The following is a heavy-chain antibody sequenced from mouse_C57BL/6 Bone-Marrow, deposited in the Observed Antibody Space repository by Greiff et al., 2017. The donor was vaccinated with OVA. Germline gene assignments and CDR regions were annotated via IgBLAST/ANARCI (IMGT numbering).Heavy chain of an antibody. J-gene: IGHJ2*01. CDR1: GYTFTSYT. CDR2: INPSSGYT. Sequence: VQLQQSGAELARPGASVKMSCKASGYTFTSYTMHWVKQRPGQGLEWIGYINPSSGYTKYNQKFKDKATLTADKSSSTAYMQLSSLTSEDSSVYYCARSRRRGGFDYWGQGTTLTVSS. V-gene: IGHV1-4*01. CDR3: ARSRRRGGFDY.